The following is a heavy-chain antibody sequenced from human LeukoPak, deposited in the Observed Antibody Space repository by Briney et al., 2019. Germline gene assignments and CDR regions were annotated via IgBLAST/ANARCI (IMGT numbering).Heavy chain of an antibody. J-gene: IGHJ4*02. CDR2: ISGSGGGT. V-gene: IGHV3-23*01. D-gene: IGHD5-24*01. CDR3: AKGEMGTTSYYFDY. CDR1: GFTFSSYA. Sequence: GGSLRLSCAASGFTFSSYAMSWVRQAPGKGLEWVSTISGSGGGTYYADSVKGRFTISRDNSKNTLYLQMNSLRAEDTAVYYCAKGEMGTTSYYFDYWGQGTLVTVSS.